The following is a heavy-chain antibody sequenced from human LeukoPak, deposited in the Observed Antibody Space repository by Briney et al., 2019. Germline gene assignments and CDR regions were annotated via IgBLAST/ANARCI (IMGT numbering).Heavy chain of an antibody. J-gene: IGHJ4*02. CDR1: GFTFTSYT. CDR2: ISSSSSTI. CDR3: ARDTYYYDSSGSLDY. Sequence: HPGGSLRLSCAASGFTFTSYTMNWVRQAPGKGLEWVSYISSSSSTIYYADSVKGRFTISRDNAKNSLYLQMNSLRDEDTAVYYCARDTYYYDSSGSLDYWGQGTLVTVSS. V-gene: IGHV3-48*02. D-gene: IGHD3-22*01.